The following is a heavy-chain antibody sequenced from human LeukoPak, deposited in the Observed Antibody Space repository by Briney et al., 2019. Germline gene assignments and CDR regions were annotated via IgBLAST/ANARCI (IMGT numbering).Heavy chain of an antibody. D-gene: IGHD3-10*01. V-gene: IGHV1-2*02. CDR3: AREGINRVRGVPFDI. J-gene: IGHJ3*02. CDR2: INPNNGGT. Sequence: ASVRVSCKASGYTFTGNYIHWVRQAPGQGLEWVGWINPNNGGTYYGQKFQGRVTMTRDTSIRAAYMDLSSLISEDTAVYYCAREGINRVRGVPFDIWGQGTMVTVSS. CDR1: GYTFTGNY.